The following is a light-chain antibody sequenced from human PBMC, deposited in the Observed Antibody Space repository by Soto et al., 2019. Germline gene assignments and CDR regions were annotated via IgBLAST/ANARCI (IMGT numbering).Light chain of an antibody. CDR2: DVS. CDR1: ISDVGGYDY. J-gene: IGLJ1*01. CDR3: SSYTTSSPYV. V-gene: IGLV2-14*04. Sequence: SCTGTISDVGGYDYVSWYQQHPGKAPKLMIYDVSNRPSGVSNRFSGSKSGNTASLTISGLQADDEADYYCSSYTTSSPYVFGPVTKVTVL.